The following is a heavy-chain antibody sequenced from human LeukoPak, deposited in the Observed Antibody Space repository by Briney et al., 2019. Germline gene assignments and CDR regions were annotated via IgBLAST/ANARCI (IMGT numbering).Heavy chain of an antibody. CDR3: AKDSLRTVPKASFDY. V-gene: IGHV3-7*03. J-gene: IGHJ4*02. CDR1: GFTFSSYW. D-gene: IGHD2-2*01. CDR2: INQDGSEK. Sequence: GGSLRLSCAASGFTFSSYWMSWVRQAPGKGLEWVAYINQDGSEKNYADSVKGRFTVSRDNAKNSLFLQMNSLRAEDRAVYYCAKDSLRTVPKASFDYWGQGTLVTVSS.